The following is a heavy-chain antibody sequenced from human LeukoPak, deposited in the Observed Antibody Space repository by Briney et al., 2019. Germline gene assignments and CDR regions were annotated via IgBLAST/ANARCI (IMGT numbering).Heavy chain of an antibody. CDR2: IWYDGSNK. CDR1: GFTFSSYG. D-gene: IGHD1-26*01. CDR3: AREGEHYVGVEYYYYGMDV. Sequence: SGGSLRLSCAASGFTFSSYGMHWARQAPGKGLEWVAVIWYDGSNKYYADSVKGRFTISRDNPKNTVYLQMISLRAEDTAVYYCAREGEHYVGVEYYYYGMDVWGQGTTVTVSS. J-gene: IGHJ6*02. V-gene: IGHV3-33*01.